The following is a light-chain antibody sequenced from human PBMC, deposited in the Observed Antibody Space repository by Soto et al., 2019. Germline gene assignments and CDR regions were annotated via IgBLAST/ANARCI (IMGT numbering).Light chain of an antibody. Sequence: QSALTQPASVSGSPGQSITISCTGTSXDVGNYNLVSWYQQHPGKAPKLMIYEGSKRLSGVSNRFSGSKSGNTASLTISILQAEDEADYYCCSYAGSSTYVFGTGTKVSLL. CDR3: CSYAGSSTYV. J-gene: IGLJ1*01. CDR1: SXDVGNYNL. CDR2: EGS. V-gene: IGLV2-23*01.